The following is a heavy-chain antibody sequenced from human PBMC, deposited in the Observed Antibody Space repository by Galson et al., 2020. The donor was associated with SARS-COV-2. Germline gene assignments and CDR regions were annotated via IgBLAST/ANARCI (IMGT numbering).Heavy chain of an antibody. V-gene: IGHV5-51*01. CDR1: GYGFATFW. CDR2: VYPRDSDT. J-gene: IGHJ4*02. CDR3: VRRRDGYRNFDY. Sequence: GESLKISCKGSGYGFATFWIGWVRQVPGKGLEWMGLVYPRDSDTRYSPSFQGQVTISADKSISTAHLQWSSLKASDTAIYYCVRRRDGYRNFDYWGQGTPLTVSS. D-gene: IGHD5-18*01.